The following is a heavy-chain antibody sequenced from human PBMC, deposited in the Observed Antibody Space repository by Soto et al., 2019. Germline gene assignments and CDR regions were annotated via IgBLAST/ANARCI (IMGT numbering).Heavy chain of an antibody. CDR2: IGGSGGNR. CDR1: GFTFNAYA. V-gene: IGHV3-23*01. Sequence: DVQLLESGGGLVQPGGSLRLACAASGFTFNAYAMPWVRQAPGKGLEWVSAIGGSGGNRYYAGSVRGRFNISRDNSKDTVDLQMNSLRVEDTAVYYCARVASDYINSVDHWGQGILVSVSS. J-gene: IGHJ4*02. CDR3: ARVASDYINSVDH. D-gene: IGHD4-4*01.